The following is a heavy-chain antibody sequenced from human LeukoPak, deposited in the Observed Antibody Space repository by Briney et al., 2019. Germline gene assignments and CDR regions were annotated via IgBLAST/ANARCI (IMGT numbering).Heavy chain of an antibody. J-gene: IGHJ6*02. CDR3: ARESSGRGMDV. Sequence: GGSLRLSCAASGFTFSSYWMHWVRQAPGKGLVWVSRINSDGSSTSYADSVRGRFTISRDNAKNTLYLQMNSLRAEDTAVYYCARESSGRGMDVWGQGTTVTVSS. V-gene: IGHV3-74*01. D-gene: IGHD6-19*01. CDR2: INSDGSST. CDR1: GFTFSSYW.